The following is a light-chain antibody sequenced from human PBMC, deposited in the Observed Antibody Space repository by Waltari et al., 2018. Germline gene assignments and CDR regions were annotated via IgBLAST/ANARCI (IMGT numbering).Light chain of an antibody. J-gene: IGKJ2*01. CDR2: VTS. V-gene: IGKV3-11*01. Sequence: EIVLTQSPATLSLSPGEGATLSCRASQSLPSYLAWYQQKPGQAPRLLIYVTSNRATGIPARFSGSGSGTDFTLIISSLEPEDFGVYYCQQRSTFGQGTKLEIK. CDR3: QQRST. CDR1: QSLPSY.